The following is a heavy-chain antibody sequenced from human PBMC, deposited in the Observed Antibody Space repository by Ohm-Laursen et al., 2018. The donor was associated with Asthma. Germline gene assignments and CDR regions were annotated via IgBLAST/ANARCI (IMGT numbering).Heavy chain of an antibody. D-gene: IGHD2-2*02. Sequence: SVKVSCKASGGTFSSYAISWVRQAPGQGLEWTGGIIPIFGTANYAQKFQGRVTITADESTSTAYMELSSLRPEDTAVYYCAKDFYTGSPHPKNFGFWGQGTLVTVSS. V-gene: IGHV1-69*13. CDR1: GGTFSSYA. CDR2: IIPIFGTA. CDR3: AKDFYTGSPHPKNFGF. J-gene: IGHJ4*02.